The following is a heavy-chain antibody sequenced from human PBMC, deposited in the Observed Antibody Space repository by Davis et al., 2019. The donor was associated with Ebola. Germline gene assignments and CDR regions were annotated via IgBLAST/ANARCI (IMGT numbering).Heavy chain of an antibody. CDR3: ARTKYNWNSHAFDI. Sequence: PGGSLRLSCAASGFIFRNYAMHWVRQAPGKGLEWVAVISYDGSNKYYADSVKGRFTISRDNSKNTLYLQMNSLRAEDTAVYYCARTKYNWNSHAFDIWGQGTMVTVSS. J-gene: IGHJ3*02. V-gene: IGHV3-30-3*01. D-gene: IGHD1-7*01. CDR1: GFIFRNYA. CDR2: ISYDGSNK.